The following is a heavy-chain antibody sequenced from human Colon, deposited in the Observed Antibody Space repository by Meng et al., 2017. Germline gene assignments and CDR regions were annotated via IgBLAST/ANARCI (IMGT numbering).Heavy chain of an antibody. D-gene: IGHD6-13*01. CDR3: ARRVMAAGRTDLYYFDY. Sequence: SETLSLTCTVSGYSISSGYYWGWIRQPPGKGLEGIGSIHHSGITYYNPSLTSRVSVSVDTSENQFSLKLTSVTAADTALYYCARRVMAAGRTDLYYFDYWGQGTLVTVSS. V-gene: IGHV4-38-2*02. CDR2: IHHSGIT. J-gene: IGHJ4*02. CDR1: GYSISSGYY.